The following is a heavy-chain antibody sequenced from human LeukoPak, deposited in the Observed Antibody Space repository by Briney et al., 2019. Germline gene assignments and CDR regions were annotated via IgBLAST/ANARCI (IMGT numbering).Heavy chain of an antibody. D-gene: IGHD5-18*01. CDR3: ARPHDTAMRGYYFDY. J-gene: IGHJ4*02. CDR2: IIPIFGTA. Sequence: TSVKVSCKASGGTFSSYAISWVRQAPGQGLEWMGGIIPIFGTANYAQKFQGRVTITADESTSTAYMELSSLRSEDTAVYYCARPHDTAMRGYYFDYWGQGTLVTVSS. CDR1: GGTFSSYA. V-gene: IGHV1-69*13.